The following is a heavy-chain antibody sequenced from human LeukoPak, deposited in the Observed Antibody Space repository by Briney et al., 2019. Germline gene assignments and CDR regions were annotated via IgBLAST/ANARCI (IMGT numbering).Heavy chain of an antibody. V-gene: IGHV3-23*01. D-gene: IGHD3-9*01. CDR1: GFTFSSYA. CDR2: ISGSGGST. Sequence: GGSLRLSCAASGFTFSSYAMSWVRQAPGKGLEWVSAISGSGGSTYYADSVKGRFTISRDNSKNALYLQVNSLRAEDTAVYYCAKYYFDWFKFSPFDYWGQGTLVTVSS. J-gene: IGHJ4*02. CDR3: AKYYFDWFKFSPFDY.